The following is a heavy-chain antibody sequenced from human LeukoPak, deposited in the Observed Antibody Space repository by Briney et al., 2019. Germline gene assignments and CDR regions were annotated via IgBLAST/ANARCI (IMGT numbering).Heavy chain of an antibody. D-gene: IGHD4-23*01. Sequence: GRSLRLSCAASGFTFSSFGIHWVRQAPGKGLEWGSIISYDGSDEYYAESVKGRFTISRDNSKNTLYLQMNSLTAEDTAVYYCARGFGGNSAGFDYWGQGTLVTVSS. CDR3: ARGFGGNSAGFDY. J-gene: IGHJ4*02. CDR1: GFTFSSFG. CDR2: ISYDGSDE. V-gene: IGHV3-30*03.